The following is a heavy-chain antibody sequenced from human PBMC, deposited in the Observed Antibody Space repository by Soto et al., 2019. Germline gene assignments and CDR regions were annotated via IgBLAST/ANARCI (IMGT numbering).Heavy chain of an antibody. CDR3: ASVRVRGSYRYTSVDY. Sequence: GGSLRLSCAASRFTFSSYSMNWVRQAPGKGLEWVSYISSSSSTIYYADSVKGRFTISRDNAKNSLYLQMNSLRDEDTAVYYCASVRVRGSYRYTSVDYWGQGTLVTVSS. D-gene: IGHD3-16*02. V-gene: IGHV3-48*02. J-gene: IGHJ4*02. CDR2: ISSSSSTI. CDR1: RFTFSSYS.